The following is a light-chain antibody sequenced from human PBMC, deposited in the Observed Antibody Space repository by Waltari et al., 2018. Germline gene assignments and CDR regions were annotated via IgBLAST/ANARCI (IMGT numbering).Light chain of an antibody. J-gene: IGKJ2*01. CDR1: QSINTY. CDR2: AAS. CDR3: QQSYSAPYT. Sequence: DIQMTQSPSSLSASVGDRVTITCRASQSINTYLNWYQQQPGKAPKLLIYAASSPQSGVPSRFSGSGSGAGFTLTISSLQPEDVATYYCQQSYSAPYTFGQGTKLQIK. V-gene: IGKV1-39*01.